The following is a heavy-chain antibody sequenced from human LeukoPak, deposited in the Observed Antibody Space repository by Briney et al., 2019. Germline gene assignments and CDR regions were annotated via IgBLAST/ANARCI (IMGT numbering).Heavy chain of an antibody. CDR1: GGSFSGYY. CDR3: ARGRLDGYYFDY. CDR2: IHYSGAT. D-gene: IGHD1-1*01. J-gene: IGHJ4*02. V-gene: IGHV4-34*01. Sequence: SETLSLTCVVYGGSFSGYYWTWIRQPPGKGLEWIGEIHYSGATSYKPSLKSRVTISGDTSKNQVSLNLRSVTAADTAVHYCARGRLDGYYFDYWGQGALATVSS.